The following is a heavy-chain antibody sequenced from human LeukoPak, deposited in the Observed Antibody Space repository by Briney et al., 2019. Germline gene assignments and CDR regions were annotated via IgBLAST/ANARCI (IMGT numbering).Heavy chain of an antibody. V-gene: IGHV4-4*07. CDR1: GGSISSYY. CDR3: ARESSSISPYYYYMDV. Sequence: PSEILSLTCTVSGGSISSYYWSWIRQPAGKGLEWIGRIYTSGSTNYNPSLKSRVTMSVDTSKSQFSLKLSSVTAADTAVYYCARESSSISPYYYYMDVWGKGTTVTVSS. J-gene: IGHJ6*03. D-gene: IGHD2-2*01. CDR2: IYTSGST.